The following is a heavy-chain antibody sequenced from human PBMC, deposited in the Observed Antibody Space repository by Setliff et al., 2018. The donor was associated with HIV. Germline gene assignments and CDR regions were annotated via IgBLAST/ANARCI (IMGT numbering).Heavy chain of an antibody. Sequence: SETLSLTCTVSGGSITSSSYYWGWIRQPPGRGLEWIASIYYSGTTYHNPSLKSRGTISVTTSKNQFSLKLRSVTAADTDVYYCARHKWEGVYSSGWYGVDNWYFDLWGRGTLVTVSS. CDR2: IYYSGTT. CDR1: GGSITSSSYY. CDR3: ARHKWEGVYSSGWYGVDNWYFDL. J-gene: IGHJ2*01. V-gene: IGHV4-39*01. D-gene: IGHD6-19*01.